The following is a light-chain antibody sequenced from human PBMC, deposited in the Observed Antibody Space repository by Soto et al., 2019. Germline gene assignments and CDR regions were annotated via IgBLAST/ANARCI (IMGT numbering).Light chain of an antibody. CDR3: QQYNAWPGT. CDR1: QSISSS. Sequence: EIVMTRFPATLSVSPRQRVTLSCRASQSISSSLAWYQQKPGQAPRLLIYGASIRATGIPARFSGSWSRTHFTVTISSLQSEDFGTFHCQQYNAWPGTFGQGTKVEIK. CDR2: GAS. V-gene: IGKV3-15*01. J-gene: IGKJ1*01.